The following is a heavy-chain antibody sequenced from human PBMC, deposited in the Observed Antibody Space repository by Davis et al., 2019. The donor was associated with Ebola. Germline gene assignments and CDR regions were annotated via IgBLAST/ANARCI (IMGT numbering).Heavy chain of an antibody. CDR2: IFTSGST. Sequence: PSETLSLTCSVSGDSIRSGSYYWTWIRQPAGKGLEWIGHIFTSGSTTYNPSLQSRVSISADTSMTQFSLKVRSVTAADTAVYYCARSGSSSWNWYIDLWGRGTLVTVSS. D-gene: IGHD6-13*01. CDR1: GDSIRSGSYY. CDR3: ARSGSSSWNWYIDL. V-gene: IGHV4-61*09. J-gene: IGHJ2*01.